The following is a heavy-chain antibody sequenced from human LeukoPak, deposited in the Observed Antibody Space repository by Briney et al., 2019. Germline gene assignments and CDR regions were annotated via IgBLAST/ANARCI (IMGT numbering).Heavy chain of an antibody. D-gene: IGHD5-12*01. V-gene: IGHV1-2*02. CDR2: IIPNNGGT. CDR3: ARGVRFYNGYDFDY. Sequence: ASVKVSCKASGYTITEYYMHWVRQAPGQGLEWMGWIIPNNGGTKYAQKFQGRVTMTRDTSISTAYLELSRLGSDGTAVYYCARGVRFYNGYDFDYWGQGTLVTVSS. CDR1: GYTITEYY. J-gene: IGHJ4*02.